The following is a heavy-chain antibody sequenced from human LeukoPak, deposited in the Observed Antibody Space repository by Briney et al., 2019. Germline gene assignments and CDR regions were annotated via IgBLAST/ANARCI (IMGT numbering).Heavy chain of an antibody. CDR2: LSGSGSTI. J-gene: IGHJ3*02. V-gene: IGHV3-48*03. Sequence: SGGSLRLSCAAAGFTFSSYEMNWVGQAPGQGLEWVSYLSGSGSTIYYADSVKGRFTISRDNAKNSLYLQMNSLRAEDTAVYYCARVYYYDSSGYPDAFDIWGQGTMVTVSS. CDR1: GFTFSSYE. D-gene: IGHD3-22*01. CDR3: ARVYYYDSSGYPDAFDI.